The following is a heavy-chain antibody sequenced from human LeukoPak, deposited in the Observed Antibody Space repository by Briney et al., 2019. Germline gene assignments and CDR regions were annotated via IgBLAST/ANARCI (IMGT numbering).Heavy chain of an antibody. V-gene: IGHV1-2*02. CDR1: GYTFTGYY. CDR3: ARSEGLAVAATEYYFDY. Sequence: ASVKVSCKASGYTFTGYYMHWVRQAPGQGLEWMGWINPNSGGTNYAQKFQGRVTMTRDTSISTAYMELSRLRSDDTAVYYCARSEGLAVAATEYYFDYWGQGTLVTVSS. D-gene: IGHD2-15*01. CDR2: INPNSGGT. J-gene: IGHJ4*02.